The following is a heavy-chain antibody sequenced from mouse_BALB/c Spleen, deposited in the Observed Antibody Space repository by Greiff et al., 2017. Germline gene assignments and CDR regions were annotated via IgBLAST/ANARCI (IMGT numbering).Heavy chain of an antibody. CDR2: ISCYNGAT. D-gene: IGHD3-3*01. CDR3: ARDRGQGYAMDY. CDR1: GYSFTGYY. V-gene: IGHV1S34*01. Sequence: LVKTGASVKISCKASGYSFTGYYMHWVKQSHGKSLEWIGYISCYNGATSYNQKFKGKATFTVDTSSSTAYMQFNSLTSEDSAVYYCARDRGQGYAMDYWGQGTSVTVSS. J-gene: IGHJ4*01.